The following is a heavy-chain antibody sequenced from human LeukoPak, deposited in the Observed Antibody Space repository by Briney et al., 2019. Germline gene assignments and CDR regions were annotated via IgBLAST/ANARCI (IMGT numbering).Heavy chain of an antibody. D-gene: IGHD3-9*01. J-gene: IGHJ5*02. CDR1: GYTFTSYG. CDR2: ISAYNGNT. V-gene: IGHV1-18*04. CDR3: ARDPPVILTGERFDP. Sequence: GSVKVSCKASGYTFTSYGISWVRQAPGQGLEWMGWISAYNGNTSYAQKLQGRVTMTTDTSTSTAYMELRSLRSDDTAVYYCARDPPVILTGERFDPWGQGTLVTVSS.